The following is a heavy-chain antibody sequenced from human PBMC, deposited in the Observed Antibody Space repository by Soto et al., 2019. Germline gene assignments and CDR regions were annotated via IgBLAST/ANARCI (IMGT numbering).Heavy chain of an antibody. Sequence: GGSLRLSCAASGLTFSSYAMSWVRQAPGKGLEWVSSISDSGGSTYYADPVKGRFTISRDNSKNTLYLQMNNLRAEDTAVYYCASRNYYAISYYWYYFDFWGQGTLVTVSS. D-gene: IGHD3-10*01. CDR2: ISDSGGST. CDR1: GLTFSSYA. V-gene: IGHV3-23*01. CDR3: ASRNYYAISYYWYYFDF. J-gene: IGHJ4*02.